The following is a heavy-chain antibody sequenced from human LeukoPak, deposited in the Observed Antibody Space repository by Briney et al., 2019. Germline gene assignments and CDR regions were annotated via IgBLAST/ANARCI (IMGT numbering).Heavy chain of an antibody. Sequence: ASVKVSCKASGYTFTSYDINWVRQATGQGLEWMGWMNPNSGNTGYAQKFQGRVTMTRNTSISTAYMELSSLRSEDTAVYYCARGYYYYDSSGYYYVFDYWGQGTLVTVFS. CDR3: ARGYYYYDSSGYYYVFDY. CDR2: MNPNSGNT. D-gene: IGHD3-22*01. CDR1: GYTFTSYD. V-gene: IGHV1-8*01. J-gene: IGHJ4*02.